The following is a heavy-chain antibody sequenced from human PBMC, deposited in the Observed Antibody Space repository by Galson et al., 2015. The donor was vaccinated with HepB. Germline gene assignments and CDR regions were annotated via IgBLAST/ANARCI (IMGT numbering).Heavy chain of an antibody. CDR1: GFTFSSYA. D-gene: IGHD4-23*01. J-gene: IGHJ3*02. CDR3: ARVDYGGNFGEGHDAFDI. CDR2: ISYDRSNK. Sequence: SLRLSCAASGFTFSSYAMHWVRQAPGKGLEWVAVISYDRSNKYYADSVKGRFTISRDNSKNTLYLQMNSLRAEDTAVYYCARVDYGGNFGEGHDAFDIWGQGTMVTVSS. V-gene: IGHV3-30*04.